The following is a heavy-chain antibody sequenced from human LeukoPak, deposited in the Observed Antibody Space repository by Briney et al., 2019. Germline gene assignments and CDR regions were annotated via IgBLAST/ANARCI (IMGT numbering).Heavy chain of an antibody. CDR2: ISSSGSTI. D-gene: IGHD5-12*01. Sequence: GGSLRLSCAASGFTFSSYEMNWVRQAPGKGLGWVSYISSSGSTIYYADSVKGRFTISRDNAKNSLYLQMNSLRAEDTAVYYCARANIVATPFDYWGQGTLVTVSS. CDR1: GFTFSSYE. CDR3: ARANIVATPFDY. V-gene: IGHV3-48*03. J-gene: IGHJ4*02.